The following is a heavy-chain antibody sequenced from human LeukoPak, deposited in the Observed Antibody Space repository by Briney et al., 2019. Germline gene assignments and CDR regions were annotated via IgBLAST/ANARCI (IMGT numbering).Heavy chain of an antibody. J-gene: IGHJ4*01. V-gene: IGHV3-7*01. CDR1: GFTFSSYE. Sequence: PGGSLRLSCAASGFTFSSYEMNWVRQAPGKGLEWVANIKQDGSETTYADSVRGRFIIFRDNAKDSVYLQMNSLRAEDSVTYYCVREGFYFFDFWGQGTLVTVSS. CDR3: VREGFYFFDF. CDR2: IKQDGSET.